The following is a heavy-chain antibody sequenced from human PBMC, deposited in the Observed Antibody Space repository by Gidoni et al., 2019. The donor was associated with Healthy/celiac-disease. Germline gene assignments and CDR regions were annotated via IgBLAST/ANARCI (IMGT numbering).Heavy chain of an antibody. CDR3: ARGPPRGSIVVPAAIPFYYYYMDV. D-gene: IGHD2-2*01. J-gene: IGHJ6*03. CDR1: GYTFTSYD. V-gene: IGHV1-8*01. CDR2: MNPNSGNT. Sequence: QVQLVQSGAEVKKPGASVKVSCKASGYTFTSYDINWVRQATGQGLEWMGWMNPNSGNTGYAQKFQGRVTMTRNTSISTAYMELSSLRSEDTAVYYWARGPPRGSIVVPAAIPFYYYYMDVWGKGTTVTVSS.